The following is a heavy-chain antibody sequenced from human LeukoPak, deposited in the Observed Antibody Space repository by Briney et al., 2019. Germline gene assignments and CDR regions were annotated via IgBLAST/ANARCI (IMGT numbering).Heavy chain of an antibody. J-gene: IGHJ4*02. Sequence: PSETLSLTCIVSGGSLSSYYWSWIRQPPGKGLEWIGYIYYSGSTNYNPSLRSRVTISVDTSKNQFSLKLNSVTAADTAVYYCERDYGGYDDSSGPLGIWGQGTLVTVSS. CDR2: IYYSGST. CDR3: ERDYGGYDDSSGPLGI. V-gene: IGHV4-59*01. CDR1: GGSLSSYY. D-gene: IGHD3-22*01.